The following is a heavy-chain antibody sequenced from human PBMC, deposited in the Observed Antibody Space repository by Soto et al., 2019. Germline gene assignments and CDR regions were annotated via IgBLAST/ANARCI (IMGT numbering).Heavy chain of an antibody. CDR1: GYTFTSYG. CDR2: ISAYNGNT. CDR3: ARGDYYDSSGLIDY. Sequence: ASVEVSCKASGYTFTSYGISWVRQAPGQGLEWMGWISAYNGNTNYAQKLQGRVTMTTDTSTSTAYMELRSLRSDDTAVYYCARGDYYDSSGLIDYWGQGTLVTVSS. D-gene: IGHD3-22*01. J-gene: IGHJ4*02. V-gene: IGHV1-18*04.